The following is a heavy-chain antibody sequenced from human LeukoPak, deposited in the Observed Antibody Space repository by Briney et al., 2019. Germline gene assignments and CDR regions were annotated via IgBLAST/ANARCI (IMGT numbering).Heavy chain of an antibody. CDR1: GGSISSGDYY. D-gene: IGHD1-26*01. V-gene: IGHV4-30-4*01. CDR3: ARVRSGSYFDY. J-gene: IGHJ4*02. Sequence: SQTLSLTCTVSGGSISSGDYYWSWIRQPPGKGLEWIGYIYYSGSTYYNPSLRSRVTISVDTSKNQFSLKLSSVTAADTAVYYCARVRSGSYFDYWGQGTLVTVSS. CDR2: IYYSGST.